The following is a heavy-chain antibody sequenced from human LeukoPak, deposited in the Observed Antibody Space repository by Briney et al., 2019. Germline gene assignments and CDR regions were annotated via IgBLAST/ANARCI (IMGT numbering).Heavy chain of an antibody. V-gene: IGHV3-21*01. Sequence: GGSLRLSCAASGFTFNDNARKWVGQAPGKGGEGGAAISRTSAYIYYSDSVKGRFTISRDNAKNSVYLQMDSLRAEDTAIYYCARDERRYCRDISCYPGDYWGQGTLVTASS. J-gene: IGHJ4*02. CDR2: ISRTSAYI. CDR3: ARDERRYCRDISCYPGDY. D-gene: IGHD2-15*01. CDR1: GFTFNDNA.